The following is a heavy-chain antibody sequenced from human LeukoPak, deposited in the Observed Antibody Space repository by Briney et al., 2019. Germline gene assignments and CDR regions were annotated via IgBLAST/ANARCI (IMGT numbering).Heavy chain of an antibody. D-gene: IGHD3-22*01. V-gene: IGHV3-21*06. CDR1: GITFNSFS. CDR3: ARDRGGSGYYSDY. CDR2: ISSSSSYI. J-gene: IGHJ4*02. Sequence: GGSLRLSCAASGITFNSFSMNWVRQAPGKGLEWVSSISSSSSYIYYADSVRGRFTISRDNAMNSLYLQMHSLTAEDTAVYYCARDRGGSGYYSDYWGQGTLVTVSS.